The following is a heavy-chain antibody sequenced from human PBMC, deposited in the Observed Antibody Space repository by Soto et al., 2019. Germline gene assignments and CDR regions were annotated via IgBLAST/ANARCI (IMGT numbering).Heavy chain of an antibody. V-gene: IGHV3-30-3*01. CDR1: GFTFSSYA. J-gene: IGHJ4*02. Sequence: QVQLVESGGGVVQPGRSLRLSCAASGFTFSSYAMHWVRQAPGKGLEWVAVISYDGSNKYYADSVKGRFTISRDNSKNTLYLQMNSLRAEDTAVYYCARESSGWPHFDYWGQGTLVTVSS. D-gene: IGHD6-19*01. CDR2: ISYDGSNK. CDR3: ARESSGWPHFDY.